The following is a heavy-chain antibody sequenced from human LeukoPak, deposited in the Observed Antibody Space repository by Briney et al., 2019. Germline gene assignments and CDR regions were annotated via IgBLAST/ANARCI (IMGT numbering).Heavy chain of an antibody. CDR3: AKDRYDYVWGSYRPGYFQH. Sequence: GRSLRLSCAASGFTFSSYAMSWVRQAPGKGLEWVSAISGSGGSTYYADSVKGRFTISRDNSKNTLYLQMNSLRAEDTAVYYCAKDRYDYVWGSYRPGYFQHWGQGTLVTVSS. CDR2: ISGSGGST. J-gene: IGHJ1*01. CDR1: GFTFSSYA. V-gene: IGHV3-23*01. D-gene: IGHD3-16*02.